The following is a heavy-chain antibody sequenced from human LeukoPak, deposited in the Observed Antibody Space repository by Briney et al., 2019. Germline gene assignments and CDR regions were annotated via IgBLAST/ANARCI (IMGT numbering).Heavy chain of an antibody. CDR1: GFTFSSYD. J-gene: IGHJ6*02. D-gene: IGHD6-13*01. V-gene: IGHV3-13*01. CDR3: ARGLRGSSSWYPYGMDV. Sequence: GGSLRLSCAASGFTFSSYDMHWVRQATGKGLEWVSAIGTAGDTYYPGSVKGRFTISRENAKNSLYLQMNSLRAGDTAVYYCARGLRGSSSWYPYGMDVWGQGTTVTVSS. CDR2: IGTAGDT.